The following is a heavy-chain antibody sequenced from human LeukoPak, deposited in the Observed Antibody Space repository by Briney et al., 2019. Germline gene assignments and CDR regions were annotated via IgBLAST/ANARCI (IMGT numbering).Heavy chain of an antibody. V-gene: IGHV4-61*02. CDR3: ARAIAVAGTGAFDY. D-gene: IGHD6-19*01. Sequence: SQTLSLTCTVSGGSISSGSYYWSWIRQPAGKGLEWIGRMYTSGSTNYNPSLKSRVTISVDTSKNQFSLKLSSVTAADTAVYYCARAIAVAGTGAFDYWGQGTLVTVSS. CDR1: GGSISSGSYY. J-gene: IGHJ4*02. CDR2: MYTSGST.